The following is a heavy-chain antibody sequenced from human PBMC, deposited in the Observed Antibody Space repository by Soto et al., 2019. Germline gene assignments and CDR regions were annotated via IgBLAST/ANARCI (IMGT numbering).Heavy chain of an antibody. CDR2: IYYSGST. V-gene: IGHV4-59*01. Sequence: QVQLQASGPGLVKPSETLSLTCTVSGGSISSYYWSWIRQPPGKGLEWIGYIYYSGSTTYNPSLKSRVTIAVDTSEIQYSLQLSSATAADTAVYYCARRYGGNFDYRGQGTLVTVSS. CDR3: ARRYGGNFDY. D-gene: IGHD1-26*01. CDR1: GGSISSYY. J-gene: IGHJ4*02.